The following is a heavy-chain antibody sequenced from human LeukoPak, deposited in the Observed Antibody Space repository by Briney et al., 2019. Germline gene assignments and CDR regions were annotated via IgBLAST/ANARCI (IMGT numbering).Heavy chain of an antibody. D-gene: IGHD6-13*01. CDR2: INPNSGGT. Sequence: ASVKVSCKASGYTFTGYYMHWVRQAPGQGLEWMGWINPNSGGTNYARKFQGRVTMTRDTSISTAYMELSRLRSDDTAVYYCARVFPGIAAAGTGPDYWGQGTLVTVSS. V-gene: IGHV1-2*02. CDR1: GYTFTGYY. J-gene: IGHJ4*02. CDR3: ARVFPGIAAAGTGPDY.